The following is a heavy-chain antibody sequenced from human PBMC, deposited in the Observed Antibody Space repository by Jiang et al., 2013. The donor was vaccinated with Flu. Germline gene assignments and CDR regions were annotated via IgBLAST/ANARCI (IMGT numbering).Heavy chain of an antibody. Sequence: QLLESGGGLVKPGGSLRLSCAASGFTFSSYSMNWVRQAPGKGLEWVSSISSSSSYIYYADSVKGRFTISRDNAKNSLYLQMNSLRAEDTAVYYCARDRDYYDSSGYYVNWFDPWGQGTLVTVSS. D-gene: IGHD3-22*01. J-gene: IGHJ5*02. CDR3: ARDRDYYDSSGYYVNWFDP. V-gene: IGHV3-21*01. CDR1: GFTFSSYS. CDR2: ISSSSSYI.